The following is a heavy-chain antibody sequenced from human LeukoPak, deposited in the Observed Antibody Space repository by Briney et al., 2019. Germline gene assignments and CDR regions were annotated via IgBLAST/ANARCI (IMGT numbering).Heavy chain of an antibody. Sequence: PSETLSLTCTVSGGSISSYYWSWIRQPPGKGLEWIGYIYYSGSTNYNPSLKSRVTISVDTSKNQFSLKLSSVTAADTAVYYCARATYYDLWSGYYDRENWFDPWGQGTLVTVSS. J-gene: IGHJ5*02. CDR2: IYYSGST. D-gene: IGHD3-3*01. CDR3: ARATYYDLWSGYYDRENWFDP. V-gene: IGHV4-59*01. CDR1: GGSISSYY.